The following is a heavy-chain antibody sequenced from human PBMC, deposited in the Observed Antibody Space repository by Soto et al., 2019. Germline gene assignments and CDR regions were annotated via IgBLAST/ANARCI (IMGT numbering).Heavy chain of an antibody. Sequence: ASVKVSCKASGGTFSIYAISWVRQAPGQGLEWMGGIIPIFGTANYAQKFQGRVTITADESTSTAYMELSRLRSDDTAVYYCARDTGGGSYYSYYYYGMDVWGQGTTVTVSS. J-gene: IGHJ6*02. V-gene: IGHV1-69*13. CDR2: IIPIFGTA. CDR3: ARDTGGGSYYSYYYYGMDV. CDR1: GGTFSIYA. D-gene: IGHD1-26*01.